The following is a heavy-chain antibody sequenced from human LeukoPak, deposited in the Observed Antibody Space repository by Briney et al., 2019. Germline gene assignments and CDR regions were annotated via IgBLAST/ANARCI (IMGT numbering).Heavy chain of an antibody. CDR2: IYYSGST. V-gene: IGHV4-31*03. Sequence: SETLSLTCTVSGGSISSGGYYWSWIRQHPGKGLEWIGYIYYSGSTYYNPSLKSRVTISVDTSKNQFSLKLSSVTAADTAVYYCARGWDPQQLQIDYWGQGTLVTVSS. CDR3: ARGWDPQQLQIDY. J-gene: IGHJ4*02. D-gene: IGHD6-13*01. CDR1: GGSISSGGYY.